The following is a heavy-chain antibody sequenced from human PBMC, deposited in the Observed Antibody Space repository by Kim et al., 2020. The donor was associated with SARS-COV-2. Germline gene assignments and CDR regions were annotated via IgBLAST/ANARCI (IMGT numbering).Heavy chain of an antibody. Sequence: ASVKVSCKASGYTFTGYYMHWVRQAPGQGLEWMGRINPNSGGTNYAQKFQGRVTMTRDTSISTAYMELSRLRSDDTAVYYCARGDIVVVVAAPNWFDPWGQGTLVTVSS. V-gene: IGHV1-2*06. J-gene: IGHJ5*02. D-gene: IGHD2-15*01. CDR2: INPNSGGT. CDR3: ARGDIVVVVAAPNWFDP. CDR1: GYTFTGYY.